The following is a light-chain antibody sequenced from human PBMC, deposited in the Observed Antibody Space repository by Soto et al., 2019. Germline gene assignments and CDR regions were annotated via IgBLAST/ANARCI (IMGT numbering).Light chain of an antibody. CDR3: SSYTSSSTPVV. CDR1: GSDVGGYNY. J-gene: IGLJ2*01. V-gene: IGLV2-14*01. CDR2: EVS. Sequence: QSVLTQPASVSGSPGQSIAISCTGSGSDVGGYNYVSWYQQHPGKAPKLIIYEVSNRPSGVSNRFSGSKSGNTASLTISGLQAEDEADYYCSSYTSSSTPVVFGGGTKLTVL.